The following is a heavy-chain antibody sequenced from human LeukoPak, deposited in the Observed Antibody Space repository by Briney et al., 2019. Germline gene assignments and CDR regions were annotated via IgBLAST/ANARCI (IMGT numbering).Heavy chain of an antibody. J-gene: IGHJ4*02. CDR1: GFTFSSYA. V-gene: IGHV3-30-3*02. Sequence: GGSLRLSCAASGFTFSSYAMHWVRQAPGKGPEWVAVISNDGGTTFYADSVKGRFTISRDNSKNTLHLQMNSLRAEDTAVYYCAKWKYSNSGIDDYWGQGTLVTVSS. CDR3: AKWKYSNSGIDDY. D-gene: IGHD6-6*01. CDR2: ISNDGGTT.